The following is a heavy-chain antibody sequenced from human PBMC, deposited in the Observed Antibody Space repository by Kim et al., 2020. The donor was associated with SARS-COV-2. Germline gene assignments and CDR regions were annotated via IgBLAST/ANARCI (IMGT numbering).Heavy chain of an antibody. V-gene: IGHV4-31*03. J-gene: IGHJ4*02. CDR2: IYYSGST. Sequence: SETLSLTCTVSGGSISSGGYYWSWIRQHPGKGLEWIGYIYYSGSTYYNPSLKSRVTISVDTSKNQFSLKLSSVTAADTAVYYCAREYIEYSSSSAYFDYWGQGTLVTVSS. CDR3: AREYIEYSSSSAYFDY. D-gene: IGHD6-6*01. CDR1: GGSISSGGYY.